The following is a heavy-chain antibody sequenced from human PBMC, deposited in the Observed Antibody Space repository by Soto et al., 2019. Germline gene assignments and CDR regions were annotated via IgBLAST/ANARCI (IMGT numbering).Heavy chain of an antibody. Sequence: PSETLSLTCTVSGGSISSGDYYWSWIRQPPGKGLEWIGYIYHSGSTYYNPSLKSRVTISVDTSKNQFSLKLSSVTAADTAVYYCARVGSSSGEFDYWGQGTLVTVSS. CDR1: GGSISSGDYY. V-gene: IGHV4-30-4*01. J-gene: IGHJ4*02. CDR2: IYHSGST. D-gene: IGHD6-6*01. CDR3: ARVGSSSGEFDY.